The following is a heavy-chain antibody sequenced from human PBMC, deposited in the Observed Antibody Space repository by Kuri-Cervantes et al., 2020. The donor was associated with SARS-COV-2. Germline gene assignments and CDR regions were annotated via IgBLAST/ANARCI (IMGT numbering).Heavy chain of an antibody. Sequence: SETLSLTCAFYGESFSGYYWNWIRQSPGKGLEWIGEVNHRGSTNYNPSLKSRVTISVDTSSKQFSLHLGSVTAADTAVYYCARTGDLLNYYYYYMDVWGKGTTVTVSS. D-gene: IGHD7-27*01. CDR2: VNHRGST. J-gene: IGHJ6*03. CDR1: GESFSGYY. V-gene: IGHV4-34*06. CDR3: ARTGDLLNYYYYYMDV.